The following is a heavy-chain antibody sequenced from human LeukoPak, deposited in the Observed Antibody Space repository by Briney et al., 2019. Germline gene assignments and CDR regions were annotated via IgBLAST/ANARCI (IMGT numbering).Heavy chain of an antibody. J-gene: IGHJ6*03. V-gene: IGHV3-64*01. Sequence: GGSLRLSCAASGFTFSSYAMHWVRQAPGKGLECVSAISSNGGSRYFANSVKGRFTISRDNSKNTLYLHMGRLRAEDMAVYYCAGDRTPGSKTTGSTCYMDVWGNGTTVTVS. CDR2: ISSNGGSR. CDR3: AGDRTPGSKTTGSTCYMDV. CDR1: GFTFSSYA. D-gene: IGHD4-17*01.